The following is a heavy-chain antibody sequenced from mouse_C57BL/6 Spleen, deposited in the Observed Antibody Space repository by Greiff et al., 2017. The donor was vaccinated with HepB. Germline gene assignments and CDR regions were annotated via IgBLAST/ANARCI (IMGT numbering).Heavy chain of an antibody. CDR3: ARDYSSFAY. D-gene: IGHD2-12*01. Sequence: QVQLKESGAELARPGASVKLSCKASGYTFTSYGISWVKQRTGQGLEWIGEIYPRSGNTYYNEKFKGKATLTADKSSSTAYMELRSLTSEDSAVYFCARDYSSFAYWGQGTLVTVSA. J-gene: IGHJ3*01. V-gene: IGHV1-81*01. CDR1: GYTFTSYG. CDR2: IYPRSGNT.